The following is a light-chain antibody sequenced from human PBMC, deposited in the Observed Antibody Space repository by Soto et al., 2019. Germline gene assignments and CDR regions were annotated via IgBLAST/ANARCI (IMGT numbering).Light chain of an antibody. Sequence: EMVLTQSPGTLSLSPGERATLSSRASQTVGNNYLDWYQQKPGQAPRLLIYGASSRATVIPDRFSGSGSGTDFTLTISRLEPEDFAVYYCRQSATSPRTFGQGTKVEIK. CDR2: GAS. V-gene: IGKV3-20*01. CDR3: RQSATSPRT. J-gene: IGKJ1*01. CDR1: QTVGNNY.